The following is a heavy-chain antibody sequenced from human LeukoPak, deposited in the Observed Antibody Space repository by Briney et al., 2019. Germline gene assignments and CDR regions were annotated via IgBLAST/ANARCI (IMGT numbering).Heavy chain of an antibody. D-gene: IGHD3-22*01. Sequence: GGSLRLSCAASGFTVSSNYMSWVRQAPGKGLEWVSVIYSGGSTYYADSVKGRFTISRDNSKNTLYLQMNSLRAEDTAVYYCAGDGYYYDSSGYWRAFDIWGQGTMVTVSS. CDR2: IYSGGST. V-gene: IGHV3-53*01. CDR1: GFTVSSNY. CDR3: AGDGYYYDSSGYWRAFDI. J-gene: IGHJ3*02.